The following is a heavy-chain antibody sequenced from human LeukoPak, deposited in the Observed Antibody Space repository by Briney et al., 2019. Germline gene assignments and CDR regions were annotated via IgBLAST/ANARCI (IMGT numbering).Heavy chain of an antibody. J-gene: IGHJ4*02. CDR2: IDHSGST. Sequence: SETLSLTCAVYGGSFGGYYWSWIRQPPGKGLEWIGEIDHSGSTNYNPSLKSRVTISVDTSKNQFSLKLSSVTAADTAVYYCARGRYYDFWSGYYTYYFDYWGQGTLVTVSS. D-gene: IGHD3-3*01. V-gene: IGHV4-34*01. CDR3: ARGRYYDFWSGYYTYYFDY. CDR1: GGSFGGYY.